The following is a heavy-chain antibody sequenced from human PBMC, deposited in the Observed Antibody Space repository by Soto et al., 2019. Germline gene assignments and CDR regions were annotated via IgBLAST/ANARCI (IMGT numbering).Heavy chain of an antibody. D-gene: IGHD5-18*01. Sequence: EASVKVSCKASGGTFSSYAISWVRQAPGQGLEWMGGIIPIFGTANYAQKFQGRVTITADESTSTAYMELSSLRSEDTAVYYCARTDTAMASPYFDYWGQGTLVTVSS. CDR1: GGTFSSYA. CDR2: IIPIFGTA. CDR3: ARTDTAMASPYFDY. J-gene: IGHJ4*02. V-gene: IGHV1-69*13.